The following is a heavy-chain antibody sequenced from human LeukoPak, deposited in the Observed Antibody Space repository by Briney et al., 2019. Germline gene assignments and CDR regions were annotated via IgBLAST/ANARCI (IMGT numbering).Heavy chain of an antibody. CDR1: GFTFSSYA. V-gene: IGHV3-23*01. D-gene: IGHD4-23*01. CDR2: ISGSGGST. Sequence: PGGSLRLSCAASGFTFSSYAMSWVRQAPGKGLEWVSAISGSGGSTYYADSVKGRFTISRDNSKNTLYLQMNSLRAEDTAVYYCAKDPHRNSGADRDYYYYGMDVWGQGTTVTVSS. J-gene: IGHJ6*02. CDR3: AKDPHRNSGADRDYYYYGMDV.